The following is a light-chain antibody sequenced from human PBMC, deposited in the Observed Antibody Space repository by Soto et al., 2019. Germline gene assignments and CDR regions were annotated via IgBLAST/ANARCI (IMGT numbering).Light chain of an antibody. V-gene: IGLV2-8*01. CDR1: SSDVGGHNY. Sequence: QSALTQPPSASGSPGQSVTISCTGTSSDVGGHNYVSWYQQHPGKAPKLIIYDVNKRPSGVPDRFSGSKSGNTASLTVSGLQAEDEADYYCSSYTSSNTLLFGGGTKLTDL. CDR2: DVN. J-gene: IGLJ3*02. CDR3: SSYTSSNTLL.